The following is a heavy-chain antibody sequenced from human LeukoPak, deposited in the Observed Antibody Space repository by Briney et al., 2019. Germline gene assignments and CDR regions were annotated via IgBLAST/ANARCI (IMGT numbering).Heavy chain of an antibody. CDR1: GGSISSSDYY. CDR3: ARGGWLVWNWFDP. Sequence: PSETLSLTCTVSGGSISSSDYYWGWVRQPPGKGLEWIGSIFYSGAAHCNPSLKSRVTISVDTSNNQFSLKLSSVTAADTAVYYCARGGWLVWNWFDPWGQGTLVTVSS. V-gene: IGHV4-39*07. CDR2: IFYSGAA. D-gene: IGHD6-19*01. J-gene: IGHJ5*02.